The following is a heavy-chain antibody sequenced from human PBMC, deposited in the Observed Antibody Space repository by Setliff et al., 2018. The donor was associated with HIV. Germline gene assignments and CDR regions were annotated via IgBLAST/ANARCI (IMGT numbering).Heavy chain of an antibody. Sequence: PGGSLRLSCAASGFTFSSYSMNWVRQAPGKGLEWVSYISSSSSTIYYADSVKGRFTISRDNAKNSLYLQMNSLRAEDTAVYYCAKSASWDLRGWLHWGQGTPVTVSS. CDR3: AKSASWDLRGWLH. CDR1: GFTFSSYS. D-gene: IGHD6-19*01. V-gene: IGHV3-48*01. J-gene: IGHJ4*02. CDR2: ISSSSSTI.